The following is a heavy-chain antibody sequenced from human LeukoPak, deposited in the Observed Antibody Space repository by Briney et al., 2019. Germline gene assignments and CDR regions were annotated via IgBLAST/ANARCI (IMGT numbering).Heavy chain of an antibody. J-gene: IGHJ4*02. V-gene: IGHV4-59*08. CDR2: ISYSGST. D-gene: IGHD1-26*01. CDR3: ARSIIVGTSYYFDY. Sequence: SETLSLTCTVSGGSISSYYWSWIRQPPGKGLDWIGNISYSGSTNYNPSLKSRVTFSVDTSKNQFSLRLSSVTAADTAVYYCARSIIVGTSYYFDYWGQGALVTVSS. CDR1: GGSISSYY.